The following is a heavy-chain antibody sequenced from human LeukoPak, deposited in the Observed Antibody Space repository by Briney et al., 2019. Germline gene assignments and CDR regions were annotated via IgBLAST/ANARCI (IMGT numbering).Heavy chain of an antibody. D-gene: IGHD3-10*01. CDR2: INHSGST. Sequence: PSETLSLTCAVYGGSFSGYYWSWIRQPPGKGLEWIGEINHSGSTNYNPSLKSRVTISVDTSKNQFSLKLSSVTAADTAVYYCARRRLITMVRGVIITGHYYFDYWGQGTLVTVSS. CDR1: GGSFSGYY. J-gene: IGHJ4*02. CDR3: ARRRLITMVRGVIITGHYYFDY. V-gene: IGHV4-34*01.